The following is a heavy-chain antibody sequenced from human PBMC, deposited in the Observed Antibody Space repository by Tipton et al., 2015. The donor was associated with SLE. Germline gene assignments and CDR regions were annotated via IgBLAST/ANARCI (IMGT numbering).Heavy chain of an antibody. CDR2: IWFDGSNK. D-gene: IGHD3-22*01. Sequence: SGFTFSTYGMHWVRQAPGKGLEWVAVIWFDGSNKYYADSVKGRFTISRDNSKNTLYLQMNSLRAEDTAVYYCAKDLTMIVGDAFDIWGQGTMVTVSS. V-gene: IGHV3-33*06. J-gene: IGHJ3*02. CDR3: AKDLTMIVGDAFDI. CDR1: GFTFSTYG.